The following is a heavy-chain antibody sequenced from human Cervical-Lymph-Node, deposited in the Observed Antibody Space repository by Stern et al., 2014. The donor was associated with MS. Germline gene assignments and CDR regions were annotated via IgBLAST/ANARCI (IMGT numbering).Heavy chain of an antibody. CDR1: GFTFSDYF. D-gene: IGHD3-10*01. CDR3: VRGLGSYEDS. Sequence: VHLVESGGDLVKPGGSLRLSCAASGFTFSDYFITWVRQAPGKGLEWLSYISSSGDTIHYADSVRGRFTISRDNAKNSLYLQMNSLRAEDTAVYYCVRGLGSYEDSWGQGTLVTVSS. CDR2: ISSSGDTI. J-gene: IGHJ4*02. V-gene: IGHV3-11*01.